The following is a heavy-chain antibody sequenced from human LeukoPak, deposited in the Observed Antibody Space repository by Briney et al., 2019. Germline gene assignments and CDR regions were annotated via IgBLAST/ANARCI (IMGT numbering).Heavy chain of an antibody. Sequence: SETLSLTCDVSGGSISSGGYSWSWIRQPPGKGLEWIGYIYHSGSTYYNPSLKSRVTISVDRSKNQFSLKLSSVTAADTAVYYCARESNYYDSSGYYSDAYDIWGQGTMVTVSS. J-gene: IGHJ3*02. V-gene: IGHV4-30-2*01. D-gene: IGHD3-22*01. CDR2: IYHSGST. CDR1: GGSISSGGYS. CDR3: ARESNYYDSSGYYSDAYDI.